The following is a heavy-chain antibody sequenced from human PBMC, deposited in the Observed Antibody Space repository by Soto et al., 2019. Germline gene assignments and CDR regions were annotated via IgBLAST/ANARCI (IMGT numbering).Heavy chain of an antibody. J-gene: IGHJ5*02. CDR3: ARLRSCHRSA. CDR1: GGTFSSYA. V-gene: IGHV1-69*13. Sequence: VASVKVSCKASGGTFSSYAISWVRQAPGQGLEWMGGIIPIFGTANYAQKFQGRVTITADESTSTAYMELSSLRSEDTAVYYCARLRSCHRSALGQGTLVTVSS. CDR2: IIPIFGTA. D-gene: IGHD3-16*01.